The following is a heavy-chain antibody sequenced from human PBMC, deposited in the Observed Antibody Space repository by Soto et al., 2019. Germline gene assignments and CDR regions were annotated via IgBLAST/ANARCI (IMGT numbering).Heavy chain of an antibody. CDR1: GFTFSSYA. D-gene: IGHD2-15*01. CDR3: AKRRGAGGHFDY. Sequence: DVQLLASGGGLVQPEGSLRLSCAASGFTFSSYAMGWVRQGPGKGLEWAAVVSIGGSTHYADSVRGRFTISRDNSKNTLSLQMNSLTAEDTAVYFCAKRRGAGGHFDYWGQGALVTVSS. V-gene: IGHV3-23*01. CDR2: VSIGGST. J-gene: IGHJ4*02.